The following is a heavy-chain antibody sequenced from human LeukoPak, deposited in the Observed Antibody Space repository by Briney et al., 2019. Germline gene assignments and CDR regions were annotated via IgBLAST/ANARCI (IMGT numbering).Heavy chain of an antibody. CDR1: GGSFSGYY. J-gene: IGHJ2*01. Sequence: SETLSLTCAVYGGSFSGYYWSWIRQPPGKGLEWIGEINHSGSTNYNPSLKSRVTISVDTSKNQFSLKLSSVTAADTAVYYCADGATPWYFDLWGRGTLVTVSS. V-gene: IGHV4-34*01. CDR3: ADGATPWYFDL. CDR2: INHSGST. D-gene: IGHD5-12*01.